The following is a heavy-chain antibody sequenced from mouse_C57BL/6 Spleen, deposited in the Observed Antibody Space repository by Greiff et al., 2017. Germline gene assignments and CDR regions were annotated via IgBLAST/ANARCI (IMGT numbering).Heavy chain of an antibody. D-gene: IGHD1-1*01. CDR2: INPSTGGT. Sequence: VQLQQSGPELVKPGASVKISCKASGYSFTGYYMNWVKQSPEKSLEWIGEINPSTGGTTYNQKFKAKATLTVDKSSSTAYMQLKSLTSEDSAVYYCARKDYYGSSPYYFDYWGQGTTLTVSS. CDR3: ARKDYYGSSPYYFDY. J-gene: IGHJ2*01. CDR1: GYSFTGYY. V-gene: IGHV1-42*01.